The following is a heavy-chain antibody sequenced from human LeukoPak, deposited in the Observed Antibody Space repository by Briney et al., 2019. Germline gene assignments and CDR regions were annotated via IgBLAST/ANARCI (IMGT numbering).Heavy chain of an antibody. CDR2: INPNSGGT. CDR1: GYTFTGYY. Sequence: GASVKVSCKASGYTFTGYYMHWMRQAPGQGLEWMGWINPNSGGTNYAQKFQGRVTMTRDTSISTAYMELSRLRSDDTAVYYCARYNWNDVNFGYWGQGTLVTVSS. D-gene: IGHD1-1*01. J-gene: IGHJ4*02. V-gene: IGHV1-2*02. CDR3: ARYNWNDVNFGY.